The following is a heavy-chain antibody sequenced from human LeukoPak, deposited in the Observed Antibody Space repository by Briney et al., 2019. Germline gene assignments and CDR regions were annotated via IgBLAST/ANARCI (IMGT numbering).Heavy chain of an antibody. J-gene: IGHJ6*02. CDR2: INPSGGST. V-gene: IGHV1-46*01. CDR3: ARGKPPACEQWLVRFPSPLGMDV. CDR1: GYTFTSYY. Sequence: ASVKVSCKASGYTFTSYYMHWVRQAPGQGLEWMGIINPSGGSTSYAQKFQGRVTMTRDTSTSTVYMELSSLRSEDTAVYYCARGKPPACEQWLVRFPSPLGMDVWGQGTTVTVSS. D-gene: IGHD6-19*01.